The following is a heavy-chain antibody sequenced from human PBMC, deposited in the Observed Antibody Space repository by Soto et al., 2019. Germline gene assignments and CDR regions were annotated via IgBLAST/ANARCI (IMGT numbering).Heavy chain of an antibody. CDR1: GFSFSVNGVA. CDR3: AHKRDVSRGFKY. CDR2: IYWDDDQ. J-gene: IGHJ4*02. V-gene: IGHV2-5*02. Sequence: QITLKESGPPLVKPTQTLTLTCTFSGFSFSVNGVAVGWIRQPPGQALEWLALIYWDDDQRYNPSLKDRLTITKDTSRNPVVLTMTNMDPVDTATYYCAHKRDVSRGFKYWGQGTLVTVSS. D-gene: IGHD3-10*01.